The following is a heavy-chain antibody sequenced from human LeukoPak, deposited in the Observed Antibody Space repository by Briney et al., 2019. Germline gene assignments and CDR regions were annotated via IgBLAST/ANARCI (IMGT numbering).Heavy chain of an antibody. CDR3: AREWEVPRYFDY. D-gene: IGHD1-26*01. J-gene: IGHJ4*03. Sequence: GGSLRLSYAASGFTFSSYYMSWVRQAPGKGLEWVASIKEEDGSDRYYVDSVKGRFTISRDNAKKSLFLQMNSLRAEDTASYFCAREWEVPRYFDYWGRGSLVIVSS. CDR2: IKEEDGSDR. V-gene: IGHV3-7*04. CDR1: GFTFSSYY.